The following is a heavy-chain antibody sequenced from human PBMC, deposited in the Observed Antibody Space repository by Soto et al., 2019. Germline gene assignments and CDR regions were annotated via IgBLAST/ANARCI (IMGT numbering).Heavy chain of an antibody. Sequence: SETLSLTCTVSGGSISSSSYYWGWIRQPPGKGLEWIGSIYYSGSTYYNPSLKSRVTISVDTSKNQFSLKLSSVTAADTAVYYCARHQVGAGIVVVPAAMDYWGQGTLVTVSS. CDR1: GGSISSSSYY. V-gene: IGHV4-39*01. CDR3: ARHQVGAGIVVVPAAMDY. CDR2: IYYSGST. J-gene: IGHJ4*02. D-gene: IGHD2-2*01.